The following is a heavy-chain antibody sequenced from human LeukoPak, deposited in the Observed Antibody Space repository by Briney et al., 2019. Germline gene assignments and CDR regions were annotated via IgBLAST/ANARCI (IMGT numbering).Heavy chain of an antibody. D-gene: IGHD3-22*01. V-gene: IGHV3-7*01. J-gene: IGHJ4*02. CDR1: GFTFSSYW. CDR3: ARESGGYYYKNDY. Sequence: GGSLRLSCAASGFTFSSYWMSWVRQAPGKGLEWVANIKQDGSEKYYVDSVKGRFTISRDNAKNSLYLQMNSLRAEDTAVYYCARESGGYYYKNDYWGQGTLVTVSS. CDR2: IKQDGSEK.